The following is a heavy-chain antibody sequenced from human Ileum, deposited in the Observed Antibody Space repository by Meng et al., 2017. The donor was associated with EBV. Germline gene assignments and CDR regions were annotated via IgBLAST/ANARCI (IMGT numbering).Heavy chain of an antibody. V-gene: IGHV4-61*01. CDR3: ARDPNPGYCSGGGCLD. CDR1: GGILGTSSYL. CDR2: IYYLGKT. Sequence: QLPRDGPGPGLVKPSEALAPPCTVSGGILGTSSYLWTYIRQPTGKGLEWIGNIYYLGKTNYDPSIKCRLSISVDTSMNLFYLRLSPVTAADTAMYYCARDPNPGYCSGGGCLDLGQGTLVTVSS. J-gene: IGHJ4*02. D-gene: IGHD2-15*01.